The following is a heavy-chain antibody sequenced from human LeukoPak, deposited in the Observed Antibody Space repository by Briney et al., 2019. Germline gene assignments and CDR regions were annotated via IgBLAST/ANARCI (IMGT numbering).Heavy chain of an antibody. CDR3: ARDQPHYYDTSGYLIFQY. J-gene: IGHJ4*02. CDR1: GFIVSSNY. V-gene: IGHV3-66*01. Sequence: PGGSPRLSCAASGFIVSSNYMIWVRQAPGKGLECVSVIYRDGPTYYADSVKGRFTISRDSSKNTLYLQMNSLRAEDTAVYYCARDQPHYYDTSGYLIFQYWGQGTLVTVSS. D-gene: IGHD3-22*01. CDR2: IYRDGPT.